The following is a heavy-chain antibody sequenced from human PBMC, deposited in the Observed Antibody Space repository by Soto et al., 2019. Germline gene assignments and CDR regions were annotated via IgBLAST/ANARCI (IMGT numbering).Heavy chain of an antibody. CDR1: GFTFSNAW. J-gene: IGHJ6*02. CDR2: IKSKTDGGTT. CDR3: TTDVTMIVVVIYGMDV. V-gene: IGHV3-15*07. D-gene: IGHD3-22*01. Sequence: PGGSLRLSCAASGFTFSNAWMNWVRQAPGKGLEWVGRIKSKTDGGTTDYAAPVKGRFTISRDDSKNTLYLQMNSLKTEDTAVYYCTTDVTMIVVVIYGMDVWGQGTTVTVSS.